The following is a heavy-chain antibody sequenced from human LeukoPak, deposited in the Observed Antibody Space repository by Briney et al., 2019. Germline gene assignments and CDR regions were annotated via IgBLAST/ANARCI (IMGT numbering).Heavy chain of an antibody. D-gene: IGHD3-3*01. CDR3: ARLSTRSAPLRFLEWLLSGGGFDY. CDR2: IYPGDSDT. Sequence: GESLKISCKGSGYSFTSYWIGWVRQMPGKGLEWMGIIYPGDSDTRYSPSFQGQVTISADKSISTAYLQWSSLKASDTAMYYCARLSTRSAPLRFLEWLLSGGGFDYWGQGTLVTVSS. J-gene: IGHJ4*02. CDR1: GYSFTSYW. V-gene: IGHV5-51*01.